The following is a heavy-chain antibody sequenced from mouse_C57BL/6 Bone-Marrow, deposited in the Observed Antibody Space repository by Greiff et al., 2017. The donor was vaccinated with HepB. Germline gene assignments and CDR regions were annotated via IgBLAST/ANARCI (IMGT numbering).Heavy chain of an antibody. CDR2: IDPETGGT. D-gene: IGHD1-1*01. CDR3: TRRYYVSSYVDYYAMDY. J-gene: IGHJ4*01. Sequence: VQLQQSGAELVRPGASVTLSCKASGYTFTDYEMHWVKQTPVHGLEWIGAIDPETGGTAYNQKFKGKAILTADKSSSTAYMELHILTSEDSAVYYCTRRYYVSSYVDYYAMDYWGQGTSVTVSS. V-gene: IGHV1-15*01. CDR1: GYTFTDYE.